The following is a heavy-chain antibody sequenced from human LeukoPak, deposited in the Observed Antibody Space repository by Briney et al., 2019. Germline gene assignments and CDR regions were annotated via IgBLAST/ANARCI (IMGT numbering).Heavy chain of an antibody. CDR1: GFTFSSYS. D-gene: IGHD6-13*01. CDR3: AGGYSSSWYYYYYYGMDV. Sequence: RTGGSLRLSCAASGFTFSSYSMNWVRQAPGKGLEWVSYINSSSSTIYYADSVKGRFTISRDNAKNSLYLQMNSLRAEDTAVYYCAGGYSSSWYYYYYYGMDVWGQGTTVTVSS. V-gene: IGHV3-48*01. CDR2: INSSSSTI. J-gene: IGHJ6*02.